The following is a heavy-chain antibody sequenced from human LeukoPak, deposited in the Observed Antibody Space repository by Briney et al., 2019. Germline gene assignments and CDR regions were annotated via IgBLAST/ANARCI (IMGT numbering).Heavy chain of an antibody. Sequence: GGSLGLSCAASGFTFSDYYMSWIRQAPGKGLEWVSYISSSSSYTNYADSVKGRFTISRDNAKNSLYLQMNSLRAEDTAVYYCAGYSYGLSYPNWFDPWGQGTLVTVSS. J-gene: IGHJ5*02. D-gene: IGHD5-18*01. CDR1: GFTFSDYY. CDR3: AGYSYGLSYPNWFDP. CDR2: ISSSSSYT. V-gene: IGHV3-11*03.